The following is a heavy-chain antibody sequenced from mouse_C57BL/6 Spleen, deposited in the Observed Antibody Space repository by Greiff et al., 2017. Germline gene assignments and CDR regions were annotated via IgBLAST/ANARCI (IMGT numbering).Heavy chain of an antibody. CDR1: GFSLTSYG. J-gene: IGHJ4*01. CDR2: LWSGGST. V-gene: IGHV2-2*01. Sequence: VQLKESGPGLVQPSQSLSITCTVPGFSLTSYGVHWVRQSPGKGLEWLGVLWSGGSTDYNAAFISRLSISKDNSKSQVFFKMNSLQADDTAIYYCARNLAYYSKDYYAMDYWGQGTSVTVSS. CDR3: ARNLAYYSKDYYAMDY. D-gene: IGHD2-5*01.